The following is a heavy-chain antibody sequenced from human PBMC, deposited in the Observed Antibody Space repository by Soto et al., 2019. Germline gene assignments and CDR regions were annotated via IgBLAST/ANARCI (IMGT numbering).Heavy chain of an antibody. CDR3: ARGVSAGKGSPPDF. CDR1: GFTFSSFA. CDR2: ISGSGGST. D-gene: IGHD6-13*01. V-gene: IGHV3-23*01. Sequence: GGSLRLSCAASGFTFSSFAMSWVRQAPGKGLDWVSAISGSGGSTYSADSVKGRFTISRDNSKNTLYLQMSSLRAEATAVYYCARGVSAGKGSPPDFWGQGSLVTVSS. J-gene: IGHJ4*02.